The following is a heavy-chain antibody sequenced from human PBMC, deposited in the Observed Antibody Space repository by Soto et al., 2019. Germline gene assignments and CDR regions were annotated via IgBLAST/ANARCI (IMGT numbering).Heavy chain of an antibody. D-gene: IGHD6-19*01. Sequence: QVQLVQSGAEVKKPGASVKVSCKASGYTFTGYYMHWVRQAPGQGLEWMGWINPNSGGTNYPQKFQGRVTMTRDTSISTAYIELSRLRSDDTAVYYCALVRWLVRHMDDYWGQGTLVTVSS. CDR1: GYTFTGYY. CDR3: ALVRWLVRHMDDY. V-gene: IGHV1-2*02. CDR2: INPNSGGT. J-gene: IGHJ4*02.